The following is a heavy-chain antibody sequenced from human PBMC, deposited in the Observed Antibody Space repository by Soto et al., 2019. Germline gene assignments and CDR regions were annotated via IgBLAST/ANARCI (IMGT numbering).Heavy chain of an antibody. V-gene: IGHV4-31*03. CDR2: IYYSGST. Sequence: QVQLQESGPGRVKPSQTLSLTCTVSGGSISSGGYYWSWIRQHPGKGLEWIGYIYYSGSTYYNPSLKSRVTISVDTSKNQFSLKLSSVTAADTAVYYCARGVEWLSYFDYWGQGTLVTVSS. CDR1: GGSISSGGYY. D-gene: IGHD3-3*01. J-gene: IGHJ4*02. CDR3: ARGVEWLSYFDY.